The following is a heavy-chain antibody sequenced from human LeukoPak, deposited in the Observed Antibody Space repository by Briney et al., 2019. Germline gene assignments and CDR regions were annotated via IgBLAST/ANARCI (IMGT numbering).Heavy chain of an antibody. Sequence: ESLKISCKGSGDRFNAYWIAWVRHMPGKGLEGWGIIYPDDPDARPSPSLHARVTISADKSVRTAYLQWRSLQASENAMYYCTRPNIRIYYDSRGYYAFDGWGQGTMVTASS. CDR2: IYPDDPDA. CDR3: TRPNIRIYYDSRGYYAFDG. D-gene: IGHD3-22*01. V-gene: IGHV5-51*01. J-gene: IGHJ3*01. CDR1: GDRFNAYW.